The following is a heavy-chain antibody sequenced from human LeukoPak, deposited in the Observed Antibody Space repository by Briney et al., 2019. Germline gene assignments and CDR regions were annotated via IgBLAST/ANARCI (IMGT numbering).Heavy chain of an antibody. CDR3: ARGPPNGDYPDY. CDR1: GFTFSSYS. D-gene: IGHD4-17*01. J-gene: IGHJ4*02. Sequence: PGGSLRLSCAASGFTFSSYSMNWVRQAPGKGLEWVSSISSSSSYIYYADSVKGRFTISRDNAKNSLYLQMNSLRAEDTAVYYCARGPPNGDYPDYWGQGTLVTVSS. CDR2: ISSSSSYI. V-gene: IGHV3-21*01.